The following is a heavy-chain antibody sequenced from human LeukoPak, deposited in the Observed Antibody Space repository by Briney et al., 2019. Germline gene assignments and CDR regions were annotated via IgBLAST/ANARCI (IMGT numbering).Heavy chain of an antibody. J-gene: IGHJ4*02. D-gene: IGHD2-15*01. Sequence: SGGSLRLSCAASGFTFSSYGMHWVRQAPGKGLEWVAFIRYDGSNKYYADSVKGRFTISRDNSKNTLYLQMNSLRAEDTAVYYCAKGQLGYCSGGSCYRAPHFDYWGQGTLVTVSS. CDR1: GFTFSSYG. CDR2: IRYDGSNK. CDR3: AKGQLGYCSGGSCYRAPHFDY. V-gene: IGHV3-30*02.